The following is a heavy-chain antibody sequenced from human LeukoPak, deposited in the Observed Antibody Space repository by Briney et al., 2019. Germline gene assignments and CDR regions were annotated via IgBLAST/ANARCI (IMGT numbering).Heavy chain of an antibody. Sequence: SETLSLTCTVSGGSISSYYWSWIRQPPGKGLEWIGYIYYSGSTNYNPSLKSRVTISVDTSKNQFSLKLSSVTAADTAVYYCARVMGATTMFDYWGLGTLVTVSS. CDR2: IYYSGST. J-gene: IGHJ4*02. D-gene: IGHD1-26*01. CDR1: GGSISSYY. CDR3: ARVMGATTMFDY. V-gene: IGHV4-59*01.